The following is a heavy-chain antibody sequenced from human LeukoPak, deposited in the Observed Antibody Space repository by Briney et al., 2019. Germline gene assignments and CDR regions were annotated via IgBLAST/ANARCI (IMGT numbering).Heavy chain of an antibody. CDR3: ARDYQTEAPDY. V-gene: IGHV1-2*02. Sequence: GESLKISCKGSGYTFSGYYIHWVRQGPGQGLEWMGWINPNSGVTDYAQKFQGRVTMTRDTSISTAYMELSRLSSDDTAVYYCARDYQTEAPDYWGQGTLVTVSS. J-gene: IGHJ4*02. CDR1: GYTFSGYY. CDR2: INPNSGVT.